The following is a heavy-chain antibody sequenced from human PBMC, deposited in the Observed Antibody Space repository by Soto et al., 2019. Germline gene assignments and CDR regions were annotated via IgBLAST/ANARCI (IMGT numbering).Heavy chain of an antibody. CDR1: GFTFSDYS. Sequence: GGSLRLSCADSGFTFSDYSMSWVRQSPGKGLEWVSYISGGGGSTIYYADTLKGQFTISTDNAQKSLYLQMNSLRAEDTAVYYCARVRGYYHRSGFDSWGRGVLVT. J-gene: IGHJ4*02. CDR3: ARVRGYYHRSGFDS. CDR2: ISGGGGSTI. D-gene: IGHD3-22*01. V-gene: IGHV3-11*01.